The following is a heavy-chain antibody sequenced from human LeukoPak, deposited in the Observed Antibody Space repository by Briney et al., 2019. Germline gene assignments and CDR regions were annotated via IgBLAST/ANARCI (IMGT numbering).Heavy chain of an antibody. D-gene: IGHD3-22*01. J-gene: IGHJ4*02. CDR1: GFTFSSYD. CDR2: IGTAGDT. V-gene: IGHV3-13*01. Sequence: GGSLRLSCAASGFTFSSYDMHWVRQATGKGLEWVSAIGTAGDTYYPGSVKGRFTISRENAKNSLYLQMNSLRAGDTAVYYCERAPPQFYDSSGYYDYWGQGPLVTVSS. CDR3: ERAPPQFYDSSGYYDY.